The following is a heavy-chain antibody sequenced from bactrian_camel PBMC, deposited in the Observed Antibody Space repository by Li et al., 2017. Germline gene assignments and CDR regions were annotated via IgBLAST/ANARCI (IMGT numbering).Heavy chain of an antibody. D-gene: IGHD5*01. Sequence: HVQLVESGGGLVQAGGSLRLSCAASGFTVGSNCMGWFRQAPGKGLEWVSTIVSDGRNTYYADSVKGRFTISQDNVKNTLYLQMNSLQPEDTAKYYCAAETRGCTVVPVNRVVAYGYWGQGTQVTVS. CDR3: AAETRGCTVVPVNRVVAYGY. J-gene: IGHJ4*01. CDR1: GFTVGSNC. V-gene: IGHV3-2*01. CDR2: IVSDGRNT.